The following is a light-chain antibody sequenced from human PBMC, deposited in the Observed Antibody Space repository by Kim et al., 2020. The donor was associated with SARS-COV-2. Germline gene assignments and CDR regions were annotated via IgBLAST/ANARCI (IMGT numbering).Light chain of an antibody. CDR2: DVS. Sequence: TSCPGTSGAVGGYNYVSVYQQHPGKAPTLMIYDVSTRPSGVPDRFSGSKSGNTASLTISGLQAEDEADYYCCSYAGSYTYVFGTGTKVTGL. J-gene: IGLJ1*01. CDR1: SGAVGGYNY. V-gene: IGLV2-11*01. CDR3: CSYAGSYTYV.